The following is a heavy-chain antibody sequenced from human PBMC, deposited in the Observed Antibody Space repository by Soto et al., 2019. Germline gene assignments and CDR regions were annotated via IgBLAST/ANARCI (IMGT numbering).Heavy chain of an antibody. Sequence: QVQLVQSGAEVKKPGSSVKVSCKASGGTFSSYAISWVRQAPGQGLEWMGGIIPICGTANYAQKFQGRVTITADESTSTGYMELSRLRAEDTAVYYWATVASEVGGHCYCGMDVGGQGTTVTVSS. J-gene: IGHJ6*02. CDR3: ATVASEVGGHCYCGMDV. D-gene: IGHD4-17*01. CDR1: GGTFSSYA. V-gene: IGHV1-69*12. CDR2: IIPICGTA.